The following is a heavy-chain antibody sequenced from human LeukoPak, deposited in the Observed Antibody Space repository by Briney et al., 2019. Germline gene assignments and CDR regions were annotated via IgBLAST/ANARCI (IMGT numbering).Heavy chain of an antibody. CDR3: ARENSGSYREFDY. CDR1: GGSISSYY. Sequence: SETLSLTCTVPGGSISSYYWSWIRQPAGKGLEWIGRIYTSGSTNYNASLKSRVSMSVDTSKNQFSLKLSSVTAADTAVFYCARENSGSYREFDYWGQGALVTVSS. J-gene: IGHJ4*02. D-gene: IGHD1-26*01. CDR2: IYTSGST. V-gene: IGHV4-4*07.